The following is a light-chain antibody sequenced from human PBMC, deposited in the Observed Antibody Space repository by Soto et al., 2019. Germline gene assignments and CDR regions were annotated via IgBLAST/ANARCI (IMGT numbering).Light chain of an antibody. Sequence: VITHSPSTRFWSXVESVILAXXXXQSVSSNLVWYQQKPGQAPRVLIYGASTRATGIPARFSGSGSGTEFTLTISSLQSEDFAVYYCQNYDNWPPTWTFGQGTKVDIK. V-gene: IGKV3-15*01. CDR2: GAS. CDR1: QSVSSN. CDR3: QNYDNWPPTWT. J-gene: IGKJ1*01.